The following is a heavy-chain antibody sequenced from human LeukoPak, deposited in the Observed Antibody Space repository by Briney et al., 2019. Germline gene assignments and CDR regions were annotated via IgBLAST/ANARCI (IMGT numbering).Heavy chain of an antibody. CDR3: ARAHYDILTGYYYFDY. D-gene: IGHD3-9*01. J-gene: IGHJ4*02. Sequence: SETPSLTCTVSGGSVSSGSYYWSCIRQPPGKGLEWIGYIYYSGSTNYNPSLKSRVTISVDTSKNQFSLKLSSVTAADTDVYYCARAHYDILTGYYYFDYWGQGTLVTVSS. CDR1: GGSVSSGSYY. CDR2: IYYSGST. V-gene: IGHV4-61*01.